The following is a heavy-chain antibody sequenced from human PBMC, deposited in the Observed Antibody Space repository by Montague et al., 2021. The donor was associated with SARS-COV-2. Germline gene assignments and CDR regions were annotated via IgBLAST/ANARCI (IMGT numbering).Heavy chain of an antibody. D-gene: IGHD2-2*01. CDR3: ARIPVGSKYYFDF. CDR2: TYYRSKWYN. Sequence: CAISGDSVSSNIATWNWIRQSPSSGLEWLGRTYYRSKWYNDYAESVKSRITIDPDTSKHQFSLHLNSVTPVDTAVYYCARIPVGSKYYFDFWGQGTLVTVSS. CDR1: GDSVSSNIAT. J-gene: IGHJ4*02. V-gene: IGHV6-1*01.